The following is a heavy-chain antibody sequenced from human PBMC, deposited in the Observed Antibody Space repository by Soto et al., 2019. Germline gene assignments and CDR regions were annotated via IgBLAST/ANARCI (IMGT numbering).Heavy chain of an antibody. CDR1: GGTVIIHC. Sequence: LRLSCAASGGTVIIHCIHCVLQVPGKGLVWVSRINGDGTNTGYADSVKGRFTISRDNAKNSLYLQMNSLRAEDTALYYCAKDISGGFSSGWLQVFDYWGQGTLVTVSS. J-gene: IGHJ4*02. CDR3: AKDISGGFSSGWLQVFDY. CDR2: INGDGTNT. D-gene: IGHD6-19*01. V-gene: IGHV3-74*01.